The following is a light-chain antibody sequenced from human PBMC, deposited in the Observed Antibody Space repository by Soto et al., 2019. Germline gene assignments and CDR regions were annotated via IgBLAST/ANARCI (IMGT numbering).Light chain of an antibody. Sequence: EIVLTQSPATLSLSPGERATLSCMARQSVLTYLGWYQQKPGQAHSLLIYDASNRAAGIPDRFSGSGSGTDFTLTISSLEPEDFEIYYCKQRSNLVSFGQVTRLDIK. CDR1: QSVLTY. CDR2: DAS. CDR3: KQRSNLVS. V-gene: IGKV3-11*01. J-gene: IGKJ5*01.